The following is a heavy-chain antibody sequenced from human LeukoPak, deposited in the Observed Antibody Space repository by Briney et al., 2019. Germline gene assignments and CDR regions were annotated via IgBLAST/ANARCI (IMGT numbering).Heavy chain of an antibody. D-gene: IGHD1-26*01. V-gene: IGHV1-2*02. Sequence: ASVKVSCKPSGYSFTGYYMHWVRQAPGQGLEWMGWINPNSGGTNYAQKFQDRVTMTRDTSISTAYMELSRLRSDDTAVYYSARLASGSYGPLTPFDYWGQGTLVTVSS. CDR1: GYSFTGYY. J-gene: IGHJ4*02. CDR3: ARLASGSYGPLTPFDY. CDR2: INPNSGGT.